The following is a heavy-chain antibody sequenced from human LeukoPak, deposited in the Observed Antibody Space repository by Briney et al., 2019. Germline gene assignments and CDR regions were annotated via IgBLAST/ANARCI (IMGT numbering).Heavy chain of an antibody. D-gene: IGHD1-26*01. CDR2: FYSPGSA. V-gene: IGHV3-66*01. J-gene: IGHJ5*02. CDR3: ASIGFDP. Sequence: PGGSLRLSCAASGFTVTTKSMAWVRQAPGRGLEWVSVFYSPGSAYYADSVHGRLTISRDNSKNTLYLQMNSLRAEDTAVYYCASIGFDPWGQGTLVTVSS. CDR1: GFTVTTKS.